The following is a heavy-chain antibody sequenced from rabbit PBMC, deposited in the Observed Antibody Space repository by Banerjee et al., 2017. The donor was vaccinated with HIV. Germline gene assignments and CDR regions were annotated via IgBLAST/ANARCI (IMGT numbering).Heavy chain of an antibody. V-gene: IGHV1S45*01. D-gene: IGHD6-1*01. Sequence: QEQLEESGGGLVQPGGSLKLSCKASGFTLSSYWMWWVRQAPGKGLEWIACIGAGSSGTTYYASWAKGRFTISKTSSTTVTLQMTSLTAADTATYFCARDQYTYSFAGYALSLWGPGTLVTVS. CDR3: ARDQYTYSFAGYALSL. J-gene: IGHJ4*01. CDR2: IGAGSSGTT. CDR1: GFTLSSYW.